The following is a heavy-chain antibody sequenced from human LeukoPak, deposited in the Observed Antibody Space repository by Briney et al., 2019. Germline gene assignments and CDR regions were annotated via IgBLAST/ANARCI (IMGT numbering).Heavy chain of an antibody. CDR2: ISYSGST. J-gene: IGHJ6*02. V-gene: IGHV4-59*01. CDR1: GGTIRSYY. Sequence: SETLSLTCSVSGGTIRSYYWSWIRQPPGKGLEWIGYISYSGSTKYNPSLESRVTISVDTSKSQFSLKLGSVTAADTAVYYCARDRTYSDSSTTYFYGMDVWGHGTTVTVSS. D-gene: IGHD1-26*01. CDR3: ARDRTYSDSSTTYFYGMDV.